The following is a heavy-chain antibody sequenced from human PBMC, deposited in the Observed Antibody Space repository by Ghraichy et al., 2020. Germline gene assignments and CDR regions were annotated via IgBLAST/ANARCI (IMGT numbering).Heavy chain of an antibody. CDR2: IYPGDSDT. CDR1: GYTFTNYW. D-gene: IGHD3-16*01. CDR3: ARRGRGIVNYYYGMDV. V-gene: IGHV5-51*01. J-gene: IGHJ6*01. Sequence: KVSCKGSGYTFTNYWIGWVRQMPGKGLEWMGIIYPGDSDTRYSPSFQGQVTISADKSINTAYLQWSSLKASDTAMYYCARRGRGIVNYYYGMDVWGQGTTVTVSS.